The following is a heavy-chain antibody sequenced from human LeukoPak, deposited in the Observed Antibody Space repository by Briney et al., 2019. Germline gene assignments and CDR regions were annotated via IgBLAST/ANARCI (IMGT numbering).Heavy chain of an antibody. CDR3: ARVDDRGHYYDSSGPRKLFDY. CDR1: GYTFTSCY. CDR2: INPSGGST. D-gene: IGHD3-22*01. Sequence: ASVKVSCKASGYTFTSCYMHWVRQAPGQGLEWMGIINPSGGSTSYAQKFQGRVTMTRDMSTSTVYMELSSLRSEDTAVYYCARVDDRGHYYDSSGPRKLFDYWGQGTLVTVSS. V-gene: IGHV1-46*01. J-gene: IGHJ4*02.